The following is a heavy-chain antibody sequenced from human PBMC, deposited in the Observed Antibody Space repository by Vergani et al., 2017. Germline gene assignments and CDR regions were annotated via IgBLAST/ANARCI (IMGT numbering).Heavy chain of an antibody. CDR3: ARQITIFGVVITHYYYYGMDV. Sequence: EVQLVESGGGLVQPGGSLRLSCAASGFTFSSYWMHWVRQAPGKGLVWVSRINSDGSSTSYADSVKGRFTISRDNAKNTLYLQMNSLRAEDTAVYYCARQITIFGVVITHYYYYGMDVWGQGTTVTVSS. CDR1: GFTFSSYW. D-gene: IGHD3-3*01. CDR2: INSDGSST. J-gene: IGHJ6*02. V-gene: IGHV3-74*01.